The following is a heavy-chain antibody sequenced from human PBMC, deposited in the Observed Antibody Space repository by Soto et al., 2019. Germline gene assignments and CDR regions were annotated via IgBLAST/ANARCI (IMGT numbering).Heavy chain of an antibody. CDR3: ARDRQRIQLWLIGPNDAFDI. CDR1: GYTFTGYY. D-gene: IGHD5-18*01. J-gene: IGHJ3*02. CDR2: INPNSGGT. Sequence: ASVKVSCKASGYTFTGYYMHWVRQAPGQGLEWMGWINPNSGGTNYAQKFQGRVTMTRDTSISTAYTELSRLRSDDTAVYYCARDRQRIQLWLIGPNDAFDIWGQGTMVTVSS. V-gene: IGHV1-2*02.